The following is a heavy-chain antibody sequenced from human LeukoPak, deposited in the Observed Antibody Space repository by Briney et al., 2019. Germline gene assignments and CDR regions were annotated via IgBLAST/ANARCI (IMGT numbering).Heavy chain of an antibody. V-gene: IGHV4-30-4*01. Sequence: SETLSLTCTVSGGSISSGDYYWSWIRQPPGKGLEWIGYIYYSGSTYYNPSLKSRVTISVDTSKNQFSLKLSSVTAAGTAVYYCAILAAAGQDGFDYWGQGTLVTVSS. CDR3: AILAAAGQDGFDY. D-gene: IGHD6-13*01. CDR1: GGSISSGDYY. J-gene: IGHJ4*02. CDR2: IYYSGST.